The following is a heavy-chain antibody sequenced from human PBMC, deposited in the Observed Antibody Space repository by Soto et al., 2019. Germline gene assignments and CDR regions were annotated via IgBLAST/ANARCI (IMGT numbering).Heavy chain of an antibody. CDR1: GFSISSNY. V-gene: IGHV3-53*02. CDR3: ARGQQVSTIRGVQGFDY. CDR2: LYSGGTS. J-gene: IGHJ4*02. D-gene: IGHD3-10*01. Sequence: EVQLVDTGGGLIQPGGSLRLSCAASGFSISSNYMTWVRQAPGKGLEWVSLLYSGGTSYYADSVKGRFTISRDNSKNTLFLQMNRLKTEDTAVYYCARGQQVSTIRGVQGFDYWGQGTLVTVSS.